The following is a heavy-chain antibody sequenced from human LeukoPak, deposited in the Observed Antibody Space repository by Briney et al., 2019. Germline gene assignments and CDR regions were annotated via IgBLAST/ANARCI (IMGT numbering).Heavy chain of an antibody. D-gene: IGHD3-10*01. CDR3: ARAYYGSGSYYVFDY. CDR1: GGTFSSYA. CDR2: IIPIFGTA. J-gene: IGHJ4*02. V-gene: IGHV1-69*05. Sequence: GASVKVSCKASGGTFSSYAISWVRQAPGQGLEWMGGIIPIFGTANYAQKLQGRVTMTTDTSTSTAYMELRSLRSDDTAVYYCARAYYGSGSYYVFDYWGQGTLVTVSS.